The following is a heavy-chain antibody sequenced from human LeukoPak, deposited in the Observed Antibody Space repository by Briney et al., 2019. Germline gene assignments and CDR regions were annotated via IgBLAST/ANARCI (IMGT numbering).Heavy chain of an antibody. CDR1: GGSISSYY. CDR3: ARASDFWSGSAFYYYGMDA. V-gene: IGHV4-59*01. CDR2: IYYSGST. J-gene: IGHJ6*02. D-gene: IGHD3-3*01. Sequence: SETLSLTCTVSGGSISSYYWSWIRQPPGKGLEWIGYIYYSGSTNYNPSLKSRVTISVDTSKNQFSLKLSSVTAADTAVYYCARASDFWSGSAFYYYGMDAWGQGTTVTVSS.